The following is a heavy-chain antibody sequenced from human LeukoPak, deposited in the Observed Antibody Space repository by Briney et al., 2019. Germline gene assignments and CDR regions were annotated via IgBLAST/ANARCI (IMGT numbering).Heavy chain of an antibody. CDR3: ARVLGDSDYWYFDL. CDR2: ISAYNGNT. Sequence: GASVKVSCKASGYTFTSYGISWVRQAPGQGLEWMGWISAYNGNTNYAQKLQGRVTMTTDTSTSTAYVELRSLRSDDTAVYYCARVLGDSDYWYFDLWGRGTLVTVSS. CDR1: GYTFTSYG. V-gene: IGHV1-18*01. D-gene: IGHD4-17*01. J-gene: IGHJ2*01.